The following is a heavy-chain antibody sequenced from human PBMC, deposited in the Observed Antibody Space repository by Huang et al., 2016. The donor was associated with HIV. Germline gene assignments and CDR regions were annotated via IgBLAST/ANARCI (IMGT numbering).Heavy chain of an antibody. V-gene: IGHV4-4*07. J-gene: IGHJ6*02. Sequence: QVQLQESGPGLVKPSATLSLSCTVSGVSINTYYWSWIRPPAGKGLEWIGRIYSSGSTNYNPSLSSRVIMSVDTSNNQLSLTLKSVTAADTAVYFCARDHGLLRGMDVWGQGTTVTVSS. CDR3: ARDHGLLRGMDV. D-gene: IGHD2-15*01. CDR1: GVSINTYY. CDR2: IYSSGST.